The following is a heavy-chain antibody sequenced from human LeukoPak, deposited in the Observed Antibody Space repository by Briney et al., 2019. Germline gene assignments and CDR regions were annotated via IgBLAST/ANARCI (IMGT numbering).Heavy chain of an antibody. J-gene: IGHJ4*02. Sequence: GGSLRLSCAASGFTFSSYAMSWVRQAPGKGLEWVSAISGSGGSTYYADSVKGRFTISRDNSKNTLYLQMNRLRAEDTAVYYCAKDYDYVWGSYRYNYFDSWGQGTLVTVSS. V-gene: IGHV3-23*01. CDR3: AKDYDYVWGSYRYNYFDS. D-gene: IGHD3-16*02. CDR2: ISGSGGST. CDR1: GFTFSSYA.